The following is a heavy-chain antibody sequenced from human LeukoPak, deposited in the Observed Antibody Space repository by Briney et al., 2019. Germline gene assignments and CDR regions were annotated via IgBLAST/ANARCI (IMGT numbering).Heavy chain of an antibody. CDR1: GFTFSSYW. CDR3: ARSPDGWGPNHLFDY. Sequence: PGGSLRLSCAASGFTFSSYWMSWVRQAPGKGLEWVANIKQDGSEKYYVDSVKGRFTISRDNAKNSLYLQMNGLRAEDTAVYYCARSPDGWGPNHLFDYWGQGTLVTVSS. J-gene: IGHJ4*02. V-gene: IGHV3-7*01. CDR2: IKQDGSEK. D-gene: IGHD3-10*01.